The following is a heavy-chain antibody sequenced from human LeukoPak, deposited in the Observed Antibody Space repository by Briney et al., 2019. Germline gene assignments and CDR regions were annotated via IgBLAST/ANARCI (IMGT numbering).Heavy chain of an antibody. D-gene: IGHD5-24*01. CDR2: IYYSGST. V-gene: IGHV4-59*01. Sequence: SETLSLTCAVYGGSFSGYYWSWIRQPPGKGLEWIGYIYYSGSTNYNPSLKSRVTISVDTSKNQFSLKLSSVTAADTAVYYCARVTMRDGYSMWGQGTLVTVSS. J-gene: IGHJ4*02. CDR1: GGSFSGYY. CDR3: ARVTMRDGYSM.